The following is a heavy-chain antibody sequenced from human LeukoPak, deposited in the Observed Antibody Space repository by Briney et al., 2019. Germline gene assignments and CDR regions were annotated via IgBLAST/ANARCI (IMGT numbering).Heavy chain of an antibody. CDR3: ARQYDSSGYYADY. D-gene: IGHD3-22*01. Sequence: GESLKISCKGSGYSFTSYWIGWVRQMPGKGLEWMGIIYPGDSDTRYSPSFQGQVTISADKSISTAYLRWSSLKASDTAMYYCARQYDSSGYYADYWGQGTLVTVSS. CDR2: IYPGDSDT. J-gene: IGHJ4*02. CDR1: GYSFTSYW. V-gene: IGHV5-51*01.